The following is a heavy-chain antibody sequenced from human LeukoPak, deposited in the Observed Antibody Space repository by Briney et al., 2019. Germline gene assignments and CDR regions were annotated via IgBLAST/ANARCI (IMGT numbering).Heavy chain of an antibody. D-gene: IGHD3-10*01. V-gene: IGHV4-59*01. Sequence: KPSETLSLTCTASGGSISSYYWSWIRQPPGKGLEWIGYIYYSGSTNYNPSLKSRVTISVDTSKNQFSLKLSSVTAADTAVYYCARSPGYGSGSYYMSRRDAFDIWGQGTMVTVSS. CDR1: GGSISSYY. CDR3: ARSPGYGSGSYYMSRRDAFDI. J-gene: IGHJ3*02. CDR2: IYYSGST.